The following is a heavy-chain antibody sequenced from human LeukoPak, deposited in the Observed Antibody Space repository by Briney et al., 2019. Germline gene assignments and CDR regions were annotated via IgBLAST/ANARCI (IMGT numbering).Heavy chain of an antibody. CDR1: GSAFSSFG. J-gene: IGHJ3*02. V-gene: IGHV1-18*04. CDR3: ARVRAVAGLVDAFDK. CDR2: ISAYNGNT. D-gene: IGHD6-19*01. Sequence: ASVTVSCKASGSAFSSFGITWVRQAPGQGLEWMGWISAYNGNTNYAQKVKDRVTMKTDTSTNTAYMEMRSLTSDDTAVYYCARVRAVAGLVDAFDKWGQGTMVTVSS.